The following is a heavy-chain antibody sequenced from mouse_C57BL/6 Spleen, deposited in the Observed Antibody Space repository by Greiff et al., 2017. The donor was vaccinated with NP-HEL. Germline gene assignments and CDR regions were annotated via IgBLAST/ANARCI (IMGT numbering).Heavy chain of an antibody. D-gene: IGHD2-4*01. Sequence: QVQLQQSGPELVKPGASVKISCKASGYAFSSSWMNWVKQRPGKGLEWIGRIYPGDGDTNYNGKFKGKATLTADKSSSTAYMQRSSLTSEDSAVYFCARSGYDYAFDYWGQGTTLTVSS. CDR1: GYAFSSSW. V-gene: IGHV1-82*01. CDR3: ARSGYDYAFDY. CDR2: IYPGDGDT. J-gene: IGHJ2*01.